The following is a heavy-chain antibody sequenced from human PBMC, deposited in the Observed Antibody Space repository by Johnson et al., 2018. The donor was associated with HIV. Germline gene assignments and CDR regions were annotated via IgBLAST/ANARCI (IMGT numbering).Heavy chain of an antibody. J-gene: IGHJ3*02. CDR2: LIWNDGRT. CDR1: GFTFSSYA. CDR3: ARDQSEVDAFDI. V-gene: IGHV3-20*04. Sequence: EVQLVESGGGVVQPGRSLRLSCAASGFTFSSYAMHWVRQTPGKGLEWVSGLIWNDGRTGCTDSVKGRFTISRDNAKNSLYLQMNSLRAEDTAVYYCARDQSEVDAFDIWGQGTMVTFSS.